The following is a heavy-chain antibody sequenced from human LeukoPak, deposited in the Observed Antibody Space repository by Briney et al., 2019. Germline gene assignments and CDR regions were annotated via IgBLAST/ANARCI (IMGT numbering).Heavy chain of an antibody. CDR2: INAGNGNT. CDR1: GYTFTSYA. CDR3: ARVGGITMVRGVMPPYYYGMDV. D-gene: IGHD3-10*01. V-gene: IGHV1-3*01. J-gene: IGHJ6*04. Sequence: ASVKVSCKASGYTFTSYAMHWVRQAPGQRLEWMGWINAGNGNTKYSQKFQGRVTITRDTSASTAYMEPSSLRSEDTAVYYCARVGGITMVRGVMPPYYYGMDVWGKGTTVTVSS.